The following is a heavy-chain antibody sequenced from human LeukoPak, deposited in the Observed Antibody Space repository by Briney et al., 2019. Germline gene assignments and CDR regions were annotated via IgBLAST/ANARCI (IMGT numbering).Heavy chain of an antibody. CDR1: GGSTRGYY. V-gene: IGHV4-4*09. J-gene: IGHJ4*02. Sequence: ETLSLTCTLSGGSTRGYYWSSVPHTPREGLEWSGYIYISGRATYTPPPTRRVTTSVDTSKNTISLRLSSLTAADTAVYYCVRVAGTGVHDYWGQGTLVTVSS. D-gene: IGHD6-19*01. CDR3: VRVAGTGVHDY. CDR2: IYISGRA.